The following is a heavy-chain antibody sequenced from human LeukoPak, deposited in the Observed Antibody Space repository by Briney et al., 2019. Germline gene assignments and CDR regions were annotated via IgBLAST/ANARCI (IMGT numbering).Heavy chain of an antibody. V-gene: IGHV3-23*01. Sequence: GGSLRLSCAASGFTFSSYAMSWVRQAPGKGLEWVSAISGSGGSTYYADYVKGRFSISRDNSQNTLYLQMNSLRAEDTAVYYCAKDADPGPGSYHSGLFDYWGQGTLVTVSS. CDR1: GFTFSSYA. CDR2: ISGSGGST. CDR3: AKDADPGPGSYHSGLFDY. D-gene: IGHD3-10*01. J-gene: IGHJ4*02.